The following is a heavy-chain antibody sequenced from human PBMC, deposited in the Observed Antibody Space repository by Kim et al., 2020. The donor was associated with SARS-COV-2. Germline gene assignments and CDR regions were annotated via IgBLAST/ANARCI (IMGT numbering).Heavy chain of an antibody. CDR1: GFTVSSSF. V-gene: IGHV3-53*01. CDR3: ARDPAMVAG. Sequence: GGSLRLSCAASGFTVSSSFMTWVRQAPGKGLGWVSVIYSGGSTFYADSVKGRFTISRDNSKNTLYLQMNSLRAEDTAIYYCARDPAMVAGWGQGTLVTVSS. D-gene: IGHD5-18*01. CDR2: IYSGGST. J-gene: IGHJ4*02.